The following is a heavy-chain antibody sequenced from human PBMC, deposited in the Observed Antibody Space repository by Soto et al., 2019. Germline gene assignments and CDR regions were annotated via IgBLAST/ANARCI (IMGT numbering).Heavy chain of an antibody. Sequence: QVPLVESGGGLVQPGGSLRLSCTASGFTFTDYDMSWIRQAPGQGLEWLSYISSSGSTIYHADSVKGRFTIYSDNAKNSLYLQMNSRRAEDTAVYYCARGDDYNEPLGPGTLDTVYS. CDR3: ARGDDYNEP. J-gene: IGHJ5*02. CDR2: ISSSGSTI. V-gene: IGHV3-11*01. CDR1: GFTFTDYD. D-gene: IGHD4-4*01.